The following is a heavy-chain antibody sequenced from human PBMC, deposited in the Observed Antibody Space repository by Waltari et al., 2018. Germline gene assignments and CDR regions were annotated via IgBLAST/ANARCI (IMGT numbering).Heavy chain of an antibody. CDR2: GGPEDGET. D-gene: IGHD3-3*01. CDR3: ATSPLRFLEWVNWFDP. J-gene: IGHJ5*02. Sequence: EVQLVQSGAEVKKPGATVKISCKASGYTFTDYYMHWVQQAPGKGLEWMGRGGPEDGETSNAGKFQGGGTITADTATDTAYMELTSLRSEDTAVYYCATSPLRFLEWVNWFDPWGQGTLVTVSS. V-gene: IGHV1-69-2*01. CDR1: GYTFTDYY.